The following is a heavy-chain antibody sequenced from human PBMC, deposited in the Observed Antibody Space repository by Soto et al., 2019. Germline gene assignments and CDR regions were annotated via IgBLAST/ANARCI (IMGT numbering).Heavy chain of an antibody. D-gene: IGHD2-2*01. CDR1: GGSTSSSNW. J-gene: IGHJ5*02. V-gene: IGHV4-4*02. CDR3: ARVRQGCSSTSCYFDP. CDR2: IHHSGST. Sequence: SETLSLTGAVSGGSTSSSNWWNCVRQPPGKGLEWIGEIHHSGSTDYNPSLKSRVTISVDKSKNQFSLKLNSVTAADTAVYYCARVRQGCSSTSCYFDPWGQGTLVTVSS.